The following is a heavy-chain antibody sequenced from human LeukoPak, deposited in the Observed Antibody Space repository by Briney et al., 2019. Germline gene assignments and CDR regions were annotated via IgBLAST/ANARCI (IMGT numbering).Heavy chain of an antibody. V-gene: IGHV3-48*03. J-gene: IGHJ4*02. CDR3: ARENEVLRYFDAFDY. Sequence: PGGSLRLSCAASGFTFSSYEMNWARQAPGKGLEWVSYISSSGSTIYYADSVKGRFTISRDNAKNSLYLQMNSLRAEDTAVYYCARENEVLRYFDAFDYWGQGTLVTVSS. D-gene: IGHD3-9*01. CDR1: GFTFSSYE. CDR2: ISSSGSTI.